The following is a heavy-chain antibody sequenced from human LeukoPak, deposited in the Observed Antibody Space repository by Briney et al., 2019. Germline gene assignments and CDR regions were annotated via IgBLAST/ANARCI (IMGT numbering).Heavy chain of an antibody. V-gene: IGHV3-9*03. CDR3: AKGPSYDFGTFDY. CDR2: ISWNSGSI. J-gene: IGHJ4*02. CDR1: GFTFDDYA. D-gene: IGHD3-3*01. Sequence: GGSLRLSCAASGFTFDDYAMHWVRQAPGKGLEWVSGISWNSGSIGYADPVKGRFTISRDNAKNSLYLQMNSLRAEDMALYYCAKGPSYDFGTFDYWGQGTLVTVSS.